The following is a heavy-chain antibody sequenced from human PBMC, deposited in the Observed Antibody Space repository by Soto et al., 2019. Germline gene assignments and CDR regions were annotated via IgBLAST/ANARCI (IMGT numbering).Heavy chain of an antibody. Sequence: PSETLSLTCSVSGGSINSNNYYWGWIRQPPGKGLEWIGSIYYSGYTYYNPSLKSRITTSLDTSKNQVSLKLSSVTAADTAVYYCARHAGSGSYADWYFDIWGRGTLVTVS. CDR1: GGSINSNNYY. J-gene: IGHJ2*01. CDR3: ARHAGSGSYADWYFDI. CDR2: IYYSGYT. D-gene: IGHD3-10*01. V-gene: IGHV4-39*01.